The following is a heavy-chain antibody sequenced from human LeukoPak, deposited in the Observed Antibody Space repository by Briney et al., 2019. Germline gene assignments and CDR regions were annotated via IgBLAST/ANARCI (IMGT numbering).Heavy chain of an antibody. D-gene: IGHD3-22*01. V-gene: IGHV4-59*01. CDR2: IYYSGST. Sequence: PSETLSLTCTVSGGSISTYYWSWIRQPPGKGLEWIGNIYYSGSTKYNPSLKSRVTISLDTSKKQFSLKLSSVTAADTAVYHCARGYYDSSGLSFDYWGQGTQVTVSS. CDR1: GGSISTYY. J-gene: IGHJ4*02. CDR3: ARGYYDSSGLSFDY.